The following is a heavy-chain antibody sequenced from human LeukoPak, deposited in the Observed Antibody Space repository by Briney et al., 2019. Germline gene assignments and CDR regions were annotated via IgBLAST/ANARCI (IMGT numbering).Heavy chain of an antibody. Sequence: SETLSLTCTVSGGSISGYYWSWIRQPPGKGLEWIGYIYYSGSTNYNPSLKSRVTISVDTSKNQFSLKLSSVTAADTAVYYCARDGLRSGKYNWFDPWGQGTLVTVSS. CDR3: ARDGLRSGKYNWFDP. CDR1: GGSISGYY. D-gene: IGHD3-16*01. V-gene: IGHV4-59*01. J-gene: IGHJ5*02. CDR2: IYYSGST.